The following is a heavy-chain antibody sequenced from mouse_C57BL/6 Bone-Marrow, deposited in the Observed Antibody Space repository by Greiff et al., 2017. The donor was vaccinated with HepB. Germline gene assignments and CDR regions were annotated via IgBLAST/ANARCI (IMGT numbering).Heavy chain of an antibody. Sequence: EVKLVESGEGLVKPGGSLKLSCAASGFTFSSYAMSWVRQTPEKRLEWVAYISSGGDYIYYADTVKGRFTISRDNSRNTLYLQMSILKSEDTAMYYCTRDSHITTVPRYWGQGTLVTVSA. D-gene: IGHD1-1*01. CDR2: ISSGGDYI. CDR1: GFTFSSYA. J-gene: IGHJ3*01. CDR3: TRDSHITTVPRY. V-gene: IGHV5-9-1*02.